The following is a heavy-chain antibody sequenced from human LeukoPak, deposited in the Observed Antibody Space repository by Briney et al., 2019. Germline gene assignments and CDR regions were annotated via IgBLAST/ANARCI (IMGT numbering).Heavy chain of an antibody. V-gene: IGHV3-30*02. CDR2: IRYDGSNK. CDR1: GFTFSSYW. D-gene: IGHD4-11*01. Sequence: PGGSLRLSCAASGFTFSSYWMSWVRQAPGKGLEWVAFIRYDGSNKYYADSVKGRFTISRDNSKNTLYLQMNSLRAEDTAVYCCAKSGGYSNYEDYFQYWGQGTLVTVSS. CDR3: AKSGGYSNYEDYFQY. J-gene: IGHJ1*01.